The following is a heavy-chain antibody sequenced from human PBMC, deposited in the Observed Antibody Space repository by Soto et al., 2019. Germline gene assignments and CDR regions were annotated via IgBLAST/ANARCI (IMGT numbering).Heavy chain of an antibody. J-gene: IGHJ6*03. CDR3: GRLIGCSSTSCYPIYYYYYYYMDV. CDR2: ISAYNGNT. D-gene: IGHD2-2*01. Sequence: GASVKVSCKASGYTFTSYGISWVRQAPGQGLEWMGWISAYNGNTNYAQKLQGRVTMTTDTSTSTAYMELRSLRSDDTAVYYCGRLIGCSSTSCYPIYYYYYYYMDVWGKGTTVNVSS. CDR1: GYTFTSYG. V-gene: IGHV1-18*01.